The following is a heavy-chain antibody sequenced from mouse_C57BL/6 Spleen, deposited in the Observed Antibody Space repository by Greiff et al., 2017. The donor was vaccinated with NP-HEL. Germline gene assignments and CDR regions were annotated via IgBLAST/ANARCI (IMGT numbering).Heavy chain of an antibody. CDR1: GYTFTSYW. J-gene: IGHJ4*01. Sequence: QVQLQQPGAELVRPGTSVKLSCKASGYTFTSYWMHWVKQRPGQGLEWIGVIDPSDSYTNYNPKFKGKATLTVDTSSSTAYMQLSSLTSEDSAVYYCARGRAMDYWGQGTSVTVSS. V-gene: IGHV1-59*01. CDR3: ARGRAMDY. CDR2: IDPSDSYT.